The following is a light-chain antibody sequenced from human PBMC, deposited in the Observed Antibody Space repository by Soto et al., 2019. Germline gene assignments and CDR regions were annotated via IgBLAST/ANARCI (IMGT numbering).Light chain of an antibody. CDR3: SSYTSSSTRV. J-gene: IGLJ3*02. V-gene: IGLV2-14*01. CDR2: EVS. Sequence: QSALTHPASVSRSPRQSITISCTGTSRDVGGYNYVSWYQQHPGKAPKLMIYEVSNRPSGVSNRFSGSKSGNTASLTISGLQAEDEADYYCSSYTSSSTRVFGGGTKLTVL. CDR1: SRDVGGYNY.